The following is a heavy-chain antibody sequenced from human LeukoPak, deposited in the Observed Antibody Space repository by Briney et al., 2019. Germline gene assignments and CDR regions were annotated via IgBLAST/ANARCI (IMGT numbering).Heavy chain of an antibody. V-gene: IGHV3-33*06. CDR3: TKDASAYDGSYFDY. CDR2: IWYDGSNK. J-gene: IGHJ4*02. D-gene: IGHD1-26*01. Sequence: GGSLRLSCAASGFTFSSNAMHWVRQAPGKGLEWVAVIWYDGSNKNYADSVKGRFTISRDNSKNTLFLQMNSLRAEDTAVYYCTKDASAYDGSYFDYWGQGTLVTVSS. CDR1: GFTFSSNA.